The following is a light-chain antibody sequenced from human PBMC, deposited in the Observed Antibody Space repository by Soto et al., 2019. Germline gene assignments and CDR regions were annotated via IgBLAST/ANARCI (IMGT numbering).Light chain of an antibody. CDR2: KAS. CDR3: QQSFT. V-gene: IGKV1-5*03. Sequence: DIQMTQSPSTLSASVGDRVTITCRASQSISSRLAWYQQKPGQAPKLLIYKASSLESGVPSRFSGSGSGTEFTLTISSLQPDDFATYYCQQSFTFGPGTKVDIK. CDR1: QSISSR. J-gene: IGKJ3*01.